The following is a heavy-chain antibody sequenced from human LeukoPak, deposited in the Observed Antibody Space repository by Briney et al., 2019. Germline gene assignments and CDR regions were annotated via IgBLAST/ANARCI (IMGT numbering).Heavy chain of an antibody. D-gene: IGHD4-17*01. V-gene: IGHV3-23*01. Sequence: GGSLRISCAASGFTFSSYAMSWVRQAPGKGLEWVSAINSAGSTYYGDSVRGRFTISRDNSKNVLYLQMNSLRAEDTALYYCAKDQNTVATAPFDYWGQGTLVTVSS. CDR3: AKDQNTVATAPFDY. CDR2: INSAGST. J-gene: IGHJ4*02. CDR1: GFTFSSYA.